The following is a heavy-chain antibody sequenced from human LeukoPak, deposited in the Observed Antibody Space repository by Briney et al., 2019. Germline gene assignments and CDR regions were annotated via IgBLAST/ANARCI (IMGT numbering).Heavy chain of an antibody. CDR3: ARVGCSGGSCYHDALDI. Sequence: GGSLRLSCAASGFTFSSYSMNWVRQAPGKGLEWVSSISSSSSYIYYADSVKGRFTISRDNAKNSLYLQMNSLRAEDTAVYYCARVGCSGGSCYHDALDIWGQGTMVTVSS. J-gene: IGHJ3*02. D-gene: IGHD2-15*01. CDR1: GFTFSSYS. CDR2: ISSSSSYI. V-gene: IGHV3-21*01.